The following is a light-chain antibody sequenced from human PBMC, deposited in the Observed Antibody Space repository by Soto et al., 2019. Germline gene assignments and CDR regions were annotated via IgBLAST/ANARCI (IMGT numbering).Light chain of an antibody. CDR1: QSVATN. CDR2: GAS. Sequence: VLTQSAATLSVSPWERVTLSCRASQSVATNLAWYQQRPGQAPRLLLYGASKRAIGLPARFSGSGSGTEFTLTISSLQPEDFAVYYCQQYAVWPPQTFGQGTKVDIK. CDR3: QQYAVWPPQT. V-gene: IGKV3-15*01. J-gene: IGKJ1*01.